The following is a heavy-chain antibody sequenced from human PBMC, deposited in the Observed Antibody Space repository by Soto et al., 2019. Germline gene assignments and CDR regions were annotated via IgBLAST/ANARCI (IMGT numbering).Heavy chain of an antibody. V-gene: IGHV4-39*01. D-gene: IGHD3-22*01. Sequence: PSETLSLTCSVSGGSISSSPYYWGWIRQPTGKGLEWLGTIYYSGTTSYNASLKSRVIISVDTSNNQLFLKLRSVTAADTAVYYCARHRQYYDTSGYQQRYFDYWGQGALVTVSS. CDR2: IYYSGTT. J-gene: IGHJ4*02. CDR3: ARHRQYYDTSGYQQRYFDY. CDR1: GGSISSSPYY.